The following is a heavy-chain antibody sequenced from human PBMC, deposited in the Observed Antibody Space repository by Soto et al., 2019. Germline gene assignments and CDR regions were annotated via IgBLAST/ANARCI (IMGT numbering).Heavy chain of an antibody. V-gene: IGHV3-74*01. D-gene: IGHD3-16*01. CDR2: IDADGRSP. CDR1: GFTFSSYW. Sequence: LRLSCAASGFTFSSYWMHWVRQAPGEGLVWVSQIDADGRSPSYADSVKGRFTISRDNAKSTLYLQMNSLRAEDTAVYFCAALSAPTDYWGQGTLVTVSS. J-gene: IGHJ4*02. CDR3: AALSAPTDY.